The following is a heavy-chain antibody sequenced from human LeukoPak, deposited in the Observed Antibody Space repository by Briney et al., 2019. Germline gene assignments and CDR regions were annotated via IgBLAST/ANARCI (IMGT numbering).Heavy chain of an antibody. D-gene: IGHD4-17*01. CDR2: INPNSGGT. V-gene: IGHV1-2*02. Sequence: WASVKVSCKASGYTFTGYYMHWVRPAPGQGLEWMGWINPNSGGTNYAQKFQGRVTMTTDTSTSTAYMELRSLRSDDTAVYYCARDGDYGLLDYWGQGTLVTVSS. CDR3: ARDGDYGLLDY. CDR1: GYTFTGYY. J-gene: IGHJ4*02.